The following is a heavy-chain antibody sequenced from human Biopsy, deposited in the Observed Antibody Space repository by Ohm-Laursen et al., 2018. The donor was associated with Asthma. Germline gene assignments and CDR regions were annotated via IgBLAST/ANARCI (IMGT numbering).Heavy chain of an antibody. V-gene: IGHV1-2*06. D-gene: IGHD5-12*01. Sequence: GASVKVSCKASAYTFIGYHLHWVRQAPGEGLEWMGRINPNGGATIYAQKFQGRVTMTRDTSISTAYMELSSLTSEDTAVYYCARAPGPRTVGNDYGIPRHYFFDSWGQGTLVTVSS. CDR3: ARAPGPRTVGNDYGIPRHYFFDS. J-gene: IGHJ4*02. CDR1: AYTFIGYH. CDR2: INPNGGAT.